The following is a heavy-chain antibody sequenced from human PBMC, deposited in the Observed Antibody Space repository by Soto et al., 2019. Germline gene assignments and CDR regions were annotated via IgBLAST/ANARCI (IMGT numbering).Heavy chain of an antibody. D-gene: IGHD4-17*01. J-gene: IGHJ4*02. CDR3: LYGDYNYFDY. CDR1: GGSISSYY. CDR2: IYYSGST. Sequence: SETLSLTCTVSGGSISSYYWSWIRQPPGKGLEWIGYIYYSGSTNYNPSLKSRVTISVDTSKNQFSLKLSSVTAADTAVYYCLYGDYNYFDYWGQGTLVTVSS. V-gene: IGHV4-59*01.